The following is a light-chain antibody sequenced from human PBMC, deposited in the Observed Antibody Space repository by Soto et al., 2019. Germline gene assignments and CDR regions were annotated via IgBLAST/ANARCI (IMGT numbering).Light chain of an antibody. CDR2: AAS. CDR1: QGISNH. J-gene: IGKJ2*01. V-gene: IGKV1-27*01. Sequence: DIQMTQSPSSLSASVGDRVTITCRASQGISNHLAWYQQKPGKLPNLLIYAASILQSGVPSRFSGSGSGTDFTLTISSLQPEDVATYYCQQSYSTPPYTFGQGTKLDMK. CDR3: QQSYSTPPYT.